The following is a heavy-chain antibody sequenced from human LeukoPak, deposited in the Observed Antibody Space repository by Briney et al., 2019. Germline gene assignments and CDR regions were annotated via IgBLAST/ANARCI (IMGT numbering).Heavy chain of an antibody. CDR2: INHSGST. J-gene: IGHJ4*02. CDR3: ARASHNDSSRYYGY. Sequence: WGSLRLSCAASGFTFSSHGMNWVRQAPGKGLECIGEINHSGSTNYNSSLKSRVTISVDTSKNQFSLKLSSVTAADTAVYYFARASHNDSSRYYGYWGQGTLVTVSS. V-gene: IGHV4-34*01. CDR1: GFTFSSHG. D-gene: IGHD3-22*01.